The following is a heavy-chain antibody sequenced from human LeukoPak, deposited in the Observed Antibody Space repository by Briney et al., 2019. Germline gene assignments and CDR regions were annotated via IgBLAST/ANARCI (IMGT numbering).Heavy chain of an antibody. D-gene: IGHD3-9*01. CDR1: GFTFSTYA. CDR3: ARGKDYYDILTGYDRYYGMDV. Sequence: PGGSLRLSCAASGFTFSTYAMHWVRQAPGKGLEWVAVISYDGSNKYNADSVKGRFTISRDNSKNTLYLQMNSLRGEDTAVYYCARGKDYYDILTGYDRYYGMDVWGQGTTVTVSS. V-gene: IGHV3-30-3*01. CDR2: ISYDGSNK. J-gene: IGHJ6*02.